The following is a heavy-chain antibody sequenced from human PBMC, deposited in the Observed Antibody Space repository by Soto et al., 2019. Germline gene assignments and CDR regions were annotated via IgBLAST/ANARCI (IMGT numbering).Heavy chain of an antibody. V-gene: IGHV4-59*01. Sequence: QVQLQESGPGLVKPSETLSLTCTVSGGSISSYYWCWIRQSPGKGLEWIGYIYYSGSTTYNPSLKSRGTISVDTSKNQFSLKLSSVTAADTAVYYCARGRGDTAMAWYYWGQGTLVTVSS. D-gene: IGHD5-18*01. CDR2: IYYSGST. CDR3: ARGRGDTAMAWYY. CDR1: GGSISSYY. J-gene: IGHJ4*02.